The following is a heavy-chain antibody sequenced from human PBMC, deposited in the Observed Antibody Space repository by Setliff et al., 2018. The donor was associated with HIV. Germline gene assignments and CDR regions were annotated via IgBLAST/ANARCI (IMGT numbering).Heavy chain of an antibody. Sequence: SETLSLTCSVSGGSVIKDNFYWGWIRQAPAKGLEWIGTLYDTGRTYYNPPLKSRVSIFVDTTKNEFSQNLRSVTAADTAVYFCVNSGYDGDYYYYYMDVWGKGTTVTVSS. CDR1: GGSVIKDNFY. J-gene: IGHJ6*03. CDR3: VNSGYDGDYYYYYMDV. V-gene: IGHV4-39*01. D-gene: IGHD5-12*01. CDR2: LYDTGRT.